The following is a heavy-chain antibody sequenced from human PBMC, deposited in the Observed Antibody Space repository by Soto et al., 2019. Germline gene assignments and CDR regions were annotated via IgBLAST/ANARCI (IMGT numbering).Heavy chain of an antibody. V-gene: IGHV3-23*01. D-gene: IGHD2-15*01. Sequence: PGGSLRLSCAASGFTFSSCAMGWVRQAPGKGLEWVSGISGNGGSTYYADSVKGRFTISRDTSKNTLYLQMDSLGAEDTAIYYFARAGHCNGGSCDLYYLDYWGQGTPVNVSS. J-gene: IGHJ4*02. CDR2: ISGNGGST. CDR3: ARAGHCNGGSCDLYYLDY. CDR1: GFTFSSCA.